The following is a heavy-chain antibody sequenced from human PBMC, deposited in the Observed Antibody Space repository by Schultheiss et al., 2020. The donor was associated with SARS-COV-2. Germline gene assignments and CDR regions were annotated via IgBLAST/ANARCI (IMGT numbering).Heavy chain of an antibody. V-gene: IGHV3-53*01. J-gene: IGHJ4*02. CDR3: ARDSRYYIMDY. D-gene: IGHD1-26*01. CDR2: ISGSGGST. Sequence: GGSLRLSCAASGFTISSNYMSWVRQAPGKGLEWVSDISGSGGSTYYADSVKGRFTISRDNSKNTLYLQMNSLRAEDTAVYYCARDSRYYIMDYWGQGTLVTVSS. CDR1: GFTISSNY.